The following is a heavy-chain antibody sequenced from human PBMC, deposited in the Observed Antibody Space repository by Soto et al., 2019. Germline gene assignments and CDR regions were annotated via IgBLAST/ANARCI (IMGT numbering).Heavy chain of an antibody. J-gene: IGHJ3*02. CDR3: ARAGPVAGNHAFDI. CDR1: GGSFSSYA. V-gene: IGHV1-69*06. D-gene: IGHD6-19*01. CDR2: IIPIFGTA. Sequence: GASVKVSCKASGGSFSSYAISWVRQAPVQGLEWMGGIIPIFGTATYAQKFQGRVTTIADKSTSTAYMELSSLRSEDTAVYYCARAGPVAGNHAFDIWGQGTLVTVSS.